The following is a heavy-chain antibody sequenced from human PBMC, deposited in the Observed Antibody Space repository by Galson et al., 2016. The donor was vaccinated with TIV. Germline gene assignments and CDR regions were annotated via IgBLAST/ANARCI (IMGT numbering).Heavy chain of an antibody. V-gene: IGHV3-NL1*01. CDR2: IYSDGHT. Sequence: GSLRLSCATSGFTFSLYGMHWVRQAPGKGLEWVSLIYSDGHTYYAGSVKGRFTISRDNSKNTLFLQMNTLRAEDTAVYYCARVRDRGGYSYGDDAFDIWGQGTMVTVSS. D-gene: IGHD5-18*01. J-gene: IGHJ3*02. CDR3: ARVRDRGGYSYGDDAFDI. CDR1: GFTFSLYG.